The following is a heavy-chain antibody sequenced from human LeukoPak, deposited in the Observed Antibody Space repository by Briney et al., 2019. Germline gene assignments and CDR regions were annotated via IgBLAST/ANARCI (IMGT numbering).Heavy chain of an antibody. CDR3: ARDSNIAAAGTMTYYYYGMDV. D-gene: IGHD6-13*01. Sequence: GGSLRLSCAASGFTFSSYAMSWVRQAPGKGLEWVSAISGSGGSTYYADSVKGRFTISRDNSKNTLYLQMNSLRAEDTAVYYCARDSNIAAAGTMTYYYYGMDVWGQGTTVTVSS. CDR2: ISGSGGST. V-gene: IGHV3-23*01. CDR1: GFTFSSYA. J-gene: IGHJ6*02.